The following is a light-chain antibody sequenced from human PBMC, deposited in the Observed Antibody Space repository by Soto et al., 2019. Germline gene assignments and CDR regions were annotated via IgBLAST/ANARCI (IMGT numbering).Light chain of an antibody. CDR2: RTK. CDR3: AAWDDNLNGHV. V-gene: IGLV1-44*01. CDR1: TSNIGSNS. J-gene: IGLJ1*01. Sequence: QAVVTQPPSASGTPGQRVTISCSGSTSNIGSNSVSWFQQVPGTAPKVLISRTKERPSGVPDRFSGSHSGTSASLAISGLQSEDEADYYCAAWDDNLNGHVFGTGTKLTVL.